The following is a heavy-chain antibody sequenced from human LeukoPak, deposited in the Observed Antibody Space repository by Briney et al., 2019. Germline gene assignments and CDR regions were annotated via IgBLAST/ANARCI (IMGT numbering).Heavy chain of an antibody. J-gene: IGHJ3*02. V-gene: IGHV4-39*01. Sequence: PSETLSLTCTVSGGTISSSDHYWGWIRQPPGKGLEWIGSIYYSGSTYYNASLKSRVTISADTSKNQFSLKLSSVTAADTAVYYCARPLSGSSSWHGDAFDIWGQGTMVTVSS. D-gene: IGHD6-13*01. CDR3: ARPLSGSSSWHGDAFDI. CDR2: IYYSGST. CDR1: GGTISSSDHY.